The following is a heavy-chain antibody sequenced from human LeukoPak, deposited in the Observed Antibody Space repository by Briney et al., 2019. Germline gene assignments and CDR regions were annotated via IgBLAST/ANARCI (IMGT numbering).Heavy chain of an antibody. V-gene: IGHV3-72*01. D-gene: IGHD3-10*01. Sequence: LSLTCTVSGGSISSGSYYWSWIRQPAGKGLEWVGRSRDKGNSYTTAYAASVRDRFTISRDDSKNSLYLQMNSLKIEDTAVYYCTKLARAPRDFDYWGQGTLVTVSS. CDR1: GGSISSGSYY. J-gene: IGHJ4*01. CDR2: SRDKGNSYTT. CDR3: TKLARAPRDFDY.